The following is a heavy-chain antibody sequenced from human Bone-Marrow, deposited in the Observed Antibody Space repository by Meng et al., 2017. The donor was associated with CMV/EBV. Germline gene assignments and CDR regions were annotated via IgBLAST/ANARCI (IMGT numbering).Heavy chain of an antibody. V-gene: IGHV4-59*12. CDR2: IYYSGST. J-gene: IGHJ5*02. CDR1: NGSISSYY. CDR3: ASELDIAAAGGGAFDP. D-gene: IGHD6-13*01. Sequence: SETLSLTCTVSNGSISSYYWSWIRQPPGKGLEWIGYIYYSGSTNYNPSLKDRVTISVDTSKNQFSLKLSSVTAADTAVYYCASELDIAAAGGGAFDPWRQGTRVTGSS.